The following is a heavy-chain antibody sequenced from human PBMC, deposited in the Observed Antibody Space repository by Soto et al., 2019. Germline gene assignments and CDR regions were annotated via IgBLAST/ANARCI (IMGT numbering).Heavy chain of an antibody. CDR3: ANAYYDSRGSQDR. Sequence: EVQLLESGGALVEPGGSLRLSCDTSGFTFSNYVMTWVRQAPGRGLEWVSSISGSGDGRFYADSVKGRFTISRDNSEKTLYLQMNSLRAEDTATYFCANAYYDSRGSQDRWGQGTLVTVSS. V-gene: IGHV3-23*01. D-gene: IGHD3-22*01. CDR2: ISGSGDGR. J-gene: IGHJ5*02. CDR1: GFTFSNYV.